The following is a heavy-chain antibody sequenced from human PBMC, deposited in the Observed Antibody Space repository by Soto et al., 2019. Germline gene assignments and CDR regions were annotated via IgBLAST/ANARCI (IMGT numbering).Heavy chain of an antibody. Sequence: YWSWIRQMPGKGLEWMGIIYPGDSDTRYSPSFQGQVTISADKSISTAYLQWSSLKASDTAMYYCARGPGDWFDPWGQGTLVTVSS. CDR2: IYPGDSDT. CDR1: YW. J-gene: IGHJ5*02. V-gene: IGHV5-51*01. CDR3: ARGPGDWFDP.